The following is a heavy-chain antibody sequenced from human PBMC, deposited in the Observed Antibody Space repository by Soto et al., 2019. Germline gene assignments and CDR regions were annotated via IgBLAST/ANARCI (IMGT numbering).Heavy chain of an antibody. D-gene: IGHD4-17*01. CDR2: IYPKEGRI. Sequence: QVQLVQSGAEVQKPGASVKVSCEASGYIFNNYGITWVRQAPGQGLEWMGWIYPKEGRINFAQKFQGRVTLPTDTSTTTAYMELRSLRFDDSAVYFCARDIDYDIHYRGQGTLVTVSS. CDR3: ARDIDYDIHY. J-gene: IGHJ4*02. V-gene: IGHV1-18*01. CDR1: GYIFNNYG.